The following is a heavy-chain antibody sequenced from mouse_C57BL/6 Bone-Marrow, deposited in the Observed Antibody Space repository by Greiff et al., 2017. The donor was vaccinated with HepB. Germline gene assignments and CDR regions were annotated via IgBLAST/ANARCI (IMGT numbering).Heavy chain of an antibody. Sequence: VQLQQPGTELVKLGASVKLSCKASGYTFTSYWMHWVKQRPGQGLEWIGNINPSNGGTNYNEKFKSKATLTVDKSSSTAYMQLSSLTSEDSAVYYCARGGNYYGRGFAYWGQGTLVTVSA. V-gene: IGHV1-53*01. CDR1: GYTFTSYW. D-gene: IGHD1-1*01. J-gene: IGHJ3*01. CDR2: INPSNGGT. CDR3: ARGGNYYGRGFAY.